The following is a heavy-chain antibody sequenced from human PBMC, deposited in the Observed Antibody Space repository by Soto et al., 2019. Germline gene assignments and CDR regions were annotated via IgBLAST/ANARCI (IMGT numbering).Heavy chain of an antibody. CDR1: GFTFSSYG. V-gene: IGHV3-33*01. Sequence: QVQLVESGGGVVQPGRSLRLSCAASGFTFSSYGMHWVRQAPGKGLEWVADIWYDGGNKYYADSVKGRFTISRDNSRNTLYLQMSSLRAEDTAVYYCARSNPRLSGPDYWGQGTLVTVSS. D-gene: IGHD1-26*01. CDR2: IWYDGGNK. CDR3: ARSNPRLSGPDY. J-gene: IGHJ4*02.